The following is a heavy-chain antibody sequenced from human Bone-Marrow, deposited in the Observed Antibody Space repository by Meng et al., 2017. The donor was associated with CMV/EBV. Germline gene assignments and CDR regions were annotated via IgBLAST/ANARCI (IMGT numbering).Heavy chain of an antibody. CDR2: INPSGGST. D-gene: IGHD6-13*01. Sequence: ASVKVSCKASGYTFTSYYMHWVRQAPGQGLEWMGIINPSGGSTSYAQKFQGRVTMTKDTSTSTVYVELSSRSAEDSAVYYGAGGDQQLDSAEYFQHWGQGTLVTVSS. CDR1: GYTFTSYY. V-gene: IGHV1-46*01. J-gene: IGHJ1*01. CDR3: AGGDQQLDSAEYFQH.